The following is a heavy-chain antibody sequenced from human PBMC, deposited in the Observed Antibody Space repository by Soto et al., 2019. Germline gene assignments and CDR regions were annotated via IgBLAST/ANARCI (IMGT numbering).Heavy chain of an antibody. D-gene: IGHD6-6*01. J-gene: IGHJ6*02. V-gene: IGHV4-31*03. CDR3: ARGSSIAGLYYVMDV. CDR2: NYYSGIT. CDR1: GGSISSGGYY. Sequence: QVQLQESGPGLVKPSQTLSLTCTVSGGSISSGGYYWTWIRQHPGKGLEWIGYNYYSGITYYNPSLKSRVTISLDTSTNQFSLKLSSVTAADTAVYYCARGSSIAGLYYVMDVWGQGTTVTVSS.